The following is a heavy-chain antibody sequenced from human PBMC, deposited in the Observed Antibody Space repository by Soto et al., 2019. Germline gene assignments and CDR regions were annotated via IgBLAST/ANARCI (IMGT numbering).Heavy chain of an antibody. Sequence: EVQLVESGGGLVKPGGSLRLSCAASGFTFSSYSMNWVRQAPGKGLEWVSSISISSNYIYYADSVKGRFTISRDNAKDSLSLQMNSLRAEDAAVYYCARDVFGFLEGLPRSIDYWGQGTLVTVSS. CDR2: ISISSNYI. V-gene: IGHV3-21*01. CDR1: GFTFSSYS. D-gene: IGHD3-3*01. CDR3: ARDVFGFLEGLPRSIDY. J-gene: IGHJ4*02.